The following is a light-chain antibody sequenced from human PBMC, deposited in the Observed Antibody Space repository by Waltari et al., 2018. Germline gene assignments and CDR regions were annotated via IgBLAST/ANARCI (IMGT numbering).Light chain of an antibody. J-gene: IGKJ1*01. CDR3: QQYNEWFPWT. CDR1: RSVGSN. CDR2: DTS. V-gene: IGKV3-15*01. Sequence: EIMMTQSPDTLSVSPGERATLSCRASRSVGSNLAWYQMKPGQAPRLLTFDTSTRATGIPGRFSGSGSGTDFTLTISSLQSEDFAIYYCQQYNEWFPWTFGQGTKVEVK.